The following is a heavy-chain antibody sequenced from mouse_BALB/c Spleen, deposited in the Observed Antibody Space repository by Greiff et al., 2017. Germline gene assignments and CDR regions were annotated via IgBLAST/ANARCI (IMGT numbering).Heavy chain of an antibody. D-gene: IGHD2-2*01. CDR3: ARYGYDEYYFDY. J-gene: IGHJ2*01. CDR2: IYPGDGDT. V-gene: IGHV1-82*01. Sequence: VQLQQSGPELVKPGASVKISCKASGYAFSSSWMNWVKQRPGQGLEWIGRIYPGDGDTNYNGKFKGKATLTADKSSSTAYMQLSSLTSVDSAVYFCARYGYDEYYFDYWGQGTTLTVSS. CDR1: GYAFSSSW.